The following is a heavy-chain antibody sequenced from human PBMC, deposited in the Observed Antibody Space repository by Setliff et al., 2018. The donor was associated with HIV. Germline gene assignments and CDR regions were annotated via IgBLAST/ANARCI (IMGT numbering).Heavy chain of an antibody. CDR2: INPDGSAK. CDR3: ARVDATDEAFGM. V-gene: IGHV3-7*01. Sequence: SLRLSCAASRFTFSNHWMTWVRQAPGKGLEWVANINPDGSAKIYLDSVRGRFTISRDNAKNSLSLQMNSLRAEDTALYYCARVDATDEAFGMWGQGTMVTVSS. J-gene: IGHJ3*02. CDR1: RFTFSNHW.